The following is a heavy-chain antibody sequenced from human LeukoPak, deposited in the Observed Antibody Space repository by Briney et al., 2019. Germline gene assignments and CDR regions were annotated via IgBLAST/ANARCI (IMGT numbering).Heavy chain of an antibody. V-gene: IGHV3-30*02. CDR2: IRYDGSNK. Sequence: GGSLRLSCAASGFTFSSYGMHWVRQAPGKGLEWVAFIRYDGSNKYYADSVKGRFTISRDNSKNTLYLQMNSLRAEDTAVYYCARDPGYYFDYWGQGTLVTVSS. D-gene: IGHD3-10*01. J-gene: IGHJ4*02. CDR1: GFTFSSYG. CDR3: ARDPGYYFDY.